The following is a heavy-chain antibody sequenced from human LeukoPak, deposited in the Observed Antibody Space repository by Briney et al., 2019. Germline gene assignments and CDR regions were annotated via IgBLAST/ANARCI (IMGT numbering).Heavy chain of an antibody. CDR1: GFTFSSYA. CDR3: VGWVRGVVYGMDV. D-gene: IGHD3-10*01. Sequence: GGSLRLSCAASGFTFSSYAMSWVRQAPGKGLEWVSAISGSGGSTYYADSVKGRFTISRDNSKNTLYLQMNSLRAEDTVVYYCVGWVRGVVYGMDVWGQGTTVTVSS. CDR2: ISGSGGST. V-gene: IGHV3-23*01. J-gene: IGHJ6*02.